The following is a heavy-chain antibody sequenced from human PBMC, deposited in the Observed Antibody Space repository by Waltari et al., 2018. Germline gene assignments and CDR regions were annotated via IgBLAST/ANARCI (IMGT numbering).Heavy chain of an antibody. J-gene: IGHJ4*02. Sequence: EVQLLESGGGLVQPGGSLRLSCAASGFTFSSYAMRWVRQAPGKGLECVSVFYSGGRTYDADAGKGRFTISRYNSKNTLYLQMISLRAEDTAVYYCAKVGAAGSNYWGQGTLVTVSS. CDR1: GFTFSSYA. D-gene: IGHD6-13*01. V-gene: IGHV3-23*03. CDR2: FYSGGRT. CDR3: AKVGAAGSNY.